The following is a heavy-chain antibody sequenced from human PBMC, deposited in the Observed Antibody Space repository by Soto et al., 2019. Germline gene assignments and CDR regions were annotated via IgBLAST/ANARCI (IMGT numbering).Heavy chain of an antibody. D-gene: IGHD3-10*01. Sequence: QVQLVQSGAEVKKPGASVKVSCKASGYAFTSYGISWVRQAPGQGLEWMGWISAYTGYTNYAQKLQGRVTLTTDNSTSTAYMELRSLRSDDTAVYYCARDPTSYYYSGSWFDPWGQGTLVTVSS. J-gene: IGHJ5*02. V-gene: IGHV1-18*01. CDR2: ISAYTGYT. CDR1: GYAFTSYG. CDR3: ARDPTSYYYSGSWFDP.